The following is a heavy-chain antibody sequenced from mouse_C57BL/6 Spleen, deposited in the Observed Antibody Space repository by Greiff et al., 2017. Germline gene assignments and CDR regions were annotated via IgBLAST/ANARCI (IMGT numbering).Heavy chain of an antibody. V-gene: IGHV5-17*01. J-gene: IGHJ4*01. CDR3: ARPSLGYAMDY. D-gene: IGHD3-1*01. CDR2: ISSGSSTI. CDR1: GFTFSDYG. Sequence: EVQGVESGGGLVKPGGSLKLSCAASGFTFSDYGMHWVRQAREKGLEWVAYISSGSSTIYYADTVKGRFTISRDNAKNTLFLQMTSLRSEDTAMYYCARPSLGYAMDYWGQGTSVTVSS.